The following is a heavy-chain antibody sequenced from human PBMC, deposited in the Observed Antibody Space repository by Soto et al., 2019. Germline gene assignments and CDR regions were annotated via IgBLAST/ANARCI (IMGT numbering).Heavy chain of an antibody. CDR1: GFTFDDYA. V-gene: IGHV3-9*01. CDR3: VKGRYCSATSCLSAFDP. Sequence: EVQLVESGGGLVQPGRSLRLSCAASGFTFDDYAMHWVRLAPGKGLEWVSSISSNSGIIAYADSVKGRFTMSRDNAKNSLYLQMNSLIVEETAFYYCVKGRYCSATSCLSAFDPWGQGALVTVSS. D-gene: IGHD2-2*01. J-gene: IGHJ5*02. CDR2: ISSNSGII.